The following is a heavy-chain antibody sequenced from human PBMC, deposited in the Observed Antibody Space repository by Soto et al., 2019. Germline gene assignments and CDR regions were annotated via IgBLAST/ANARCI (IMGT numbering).Heavy chain of an antibody. CDR3: AREGDHDSAFDI. D-gene: IGHD2-21*02. CDR2: IYRSGTT. CDR1: GGSISSSNW. J-gene: IGHJ3*02. V-gene: IGHV4-4*02. Sequence: QVQLQESGPGLVRPSGTLSLTCAVSGGSISSSNWCSWVRQPPGKGLEWIGEIYRSGTTNYNPSLKSRVTISIDKSKNQFSLKLTSVTAADTAVYYCAREGDHDSAFDIWGQGTLVTVSS.